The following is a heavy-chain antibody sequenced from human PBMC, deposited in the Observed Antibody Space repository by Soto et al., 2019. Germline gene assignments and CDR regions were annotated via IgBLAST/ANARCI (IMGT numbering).Heavy chain of an antibody. J-gene: IGHJ4*02. Sequence: EVQLVESGGGLIQPGGSLRLSCAASGFNFIRKYMIWVRQAPGKGLEWVSILYSGGTTYYAESVKGRFTISRDTSENTLYLQMNSLRAEDTAVYYCARGLYDSGSFYLAFWGQGTLVTVSS. CDR3: ARGLYDSGSFYLAF. V-gene: IGHV3-53*01. CDR2: LYSGGTT. CDR1: GFNFIRKY. D-gene: IGHD3-10*01.